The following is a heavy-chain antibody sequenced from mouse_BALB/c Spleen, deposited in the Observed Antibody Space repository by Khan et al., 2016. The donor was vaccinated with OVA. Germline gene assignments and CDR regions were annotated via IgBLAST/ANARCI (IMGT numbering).Heavy chain of an antibody. Sequence: VQLQQSGAELARPGASVKMSCKASGYTFTTYTMHWVKQRPGQGLEWIGYIIPTNDYTNYNQKFKDRATLTADKSSSTAHKQLSIPTSAASALYYCAREGAYYRSDGWFAYWGQGTLVTVSA. CDR3: AREGAYYRSDGWFAY. J-gene: IGHJ3*01. CDR2: IIPTNDYT. CDR1: GYTFTTYT. D-gene: IGHD2-14*01. V-gene: IGHV1-4*01.